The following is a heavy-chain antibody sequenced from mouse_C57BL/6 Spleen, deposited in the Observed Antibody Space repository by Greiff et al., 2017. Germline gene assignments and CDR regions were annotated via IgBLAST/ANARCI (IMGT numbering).Heavy chain of an antibody. CDR3: AREGDYDYLKTGGFAY. D-gene: IGHD2-4*01. CDR2: INPNYGTT. Sequence: VQLKESGPELVKPGASVKISCKASGYSFTDYNMNWVKQSNGKSLEWIGVINPNYGTTSYNQKFKGKATLTVDQSSSTAYMQLNSLTSEDSEVYYCAREGDYDYLKTGGFAYWGQGTLVTVSA. CDR1: GYSFTDYN. V-gene: IGHV1-39*01. J-gene: IGHJ3*01.